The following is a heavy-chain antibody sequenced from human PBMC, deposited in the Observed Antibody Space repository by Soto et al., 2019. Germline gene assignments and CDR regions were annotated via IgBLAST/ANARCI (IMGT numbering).Heavy chain of an antibody. CDR1: GYTFTSYY. D-gene: IGHD4-17*01. J-gene: IGHJ4*02. CDR3: ARSTMTFYYFDF. CDR2: IEPSGGSK. Sequence: EASVKVSCKASGYTFTSYYMHWVRQAPGQGLEWMGVIEPSGGSKSYTQKFQDRITMTRDTSTSTVYMELSSLRFEDTAVYYCARSTMTFYYFDFWSQGTLVTVSS. V-gene: IGHV1-46*01.